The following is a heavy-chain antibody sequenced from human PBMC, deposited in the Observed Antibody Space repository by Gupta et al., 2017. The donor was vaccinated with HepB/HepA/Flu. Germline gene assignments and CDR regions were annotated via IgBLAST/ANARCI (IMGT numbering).Heavy chain of an antibody. CDR1: GLSFNDYH. CDR3: ARSRGFTYGLHYYYYLDV. Sequence: QVQLVESGGGLATPGGSLRLSCTGSGLSFNDYHMSWIRQAPGKGLEWVSYITISTTTIYYTDSVKGRFTVSRDNAKNSLYLQMNSPRAEDTAVYFCARSRGFTYGLHYYYYLDVWGRGTTVTVSS. CDR2: ITISTTTI. V-gene: IGHV3-11*04. D-gene: IGHD5-18*01. J-gene: IGHJ6*03.